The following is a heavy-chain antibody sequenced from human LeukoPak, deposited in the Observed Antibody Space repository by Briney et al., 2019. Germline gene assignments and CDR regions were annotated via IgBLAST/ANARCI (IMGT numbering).Heavy chain of an antibody. CDR2: INHSGST. CDR3: ARDYYGSGSYYNVRWFDP. J-gene: IGHJ5*02. Sequence: SETLSLTCAVYGGSFSGYYWSWIRQPPGKGLEWIGEINHSGSTNYNPSLKSRVTISVDTSKNQFSLKLSSVTAADTAVYYCARDYYGSGSYYNVRWFDPWGQGTLVTVSS. CDR1: GGSFSGYY. V-gene: IGHV4-34*01. D-gene: IGHD3-10*01.